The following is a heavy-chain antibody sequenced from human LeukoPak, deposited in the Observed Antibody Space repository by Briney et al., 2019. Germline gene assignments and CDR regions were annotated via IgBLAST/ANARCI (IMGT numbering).Heavy chain of an antibody. D-gene: IGHD2-15*01. Sequence: ASVKVSCKASGYTFTGCYMHWVRQAPGQGLEWMGRINPNSGGTNYAQKFQGRVTMTRDTSISTAYMELSRLRSDDTAVYYCARFVVVVAATARHAFDIWGQGTMVTVSS. CDR3: ARFVVVVAATARHAFDI. J-gene: IGHJ3*02. CDR2: INPNSGGT. V-gene: IGHV1-2*06. CDR1: GYTFTGCY.